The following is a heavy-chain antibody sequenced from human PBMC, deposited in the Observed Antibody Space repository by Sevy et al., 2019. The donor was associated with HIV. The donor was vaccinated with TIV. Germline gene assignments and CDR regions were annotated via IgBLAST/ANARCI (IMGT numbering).Heavy chain of an antibody. V-gene: IGHV3-23*01. J-gene: IGHJ4*02. CDR2: ISGSGGST. D-gene: IGHD2-2*01. CDR3: AKVRSSVIPAAPFDY. CDR1: GFTFSSYA. Sequence: GGSLRLSCAASGFTFSSYAMNWVRQAPGKGLEWVSAISGSGGSTYYADSVKGRFTISRDNSKNTLYLQMNSLRAEDTAVYYCAKVRSSVIPAAPFDYWGQGTLVTVSS.